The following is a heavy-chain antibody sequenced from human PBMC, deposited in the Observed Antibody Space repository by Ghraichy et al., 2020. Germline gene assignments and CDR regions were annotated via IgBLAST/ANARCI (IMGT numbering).Heavy chain of an antibody. CDR3: ARGVTAGVDY. CDR2: INPSGGTT. D-gene: IGHD1-14*01. CDR1: GSRFTTPV. V-gene: IGHV1-46*01. Sequence: ASVKVSCTASGSRFTTPVMHWVRQAPGQGLEWMGIINPSGGTTYYAQKFQGRVTLTRDTSTSTVYMDLSSLRSEDTAVYYCARGVTAGVDYWGQGALVIV. J-gene: IGHJ4*02.